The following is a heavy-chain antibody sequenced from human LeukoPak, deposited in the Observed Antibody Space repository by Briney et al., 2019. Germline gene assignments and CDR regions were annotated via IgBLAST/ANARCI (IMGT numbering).Heavy chain of an antibody. Sequence: SVKLSCKASGGTFSSYAISWVRQAPGQGLEWMGGIIPIFVTANYAQKFQGRVTITADESTRTAYMELSSLRSEDTAVYYCARDRSDYSAGYFDYWGQGTLVTVSS. V-gene: IGHV1-69*13. CDR3: ARDRSDYSAGYFDY. D-gene: IGHD4-17*01. CDR1: GGTFSSYA. CDR2: IIPIFVTA. J-gene: IGHJ4*02.